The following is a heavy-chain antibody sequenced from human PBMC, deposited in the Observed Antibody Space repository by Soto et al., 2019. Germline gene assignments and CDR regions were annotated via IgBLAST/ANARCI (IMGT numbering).Heavy chain of an antibody. Sequence: SLRLSCVASGFTFSSYSMNWVRQTPGKGLEWISCIGSSGSHVYYADSVKGRLSISRDNANNFLYLQMNSLRAEDTALYYCATMGMSATALDTFDIWGQGTMVTVSS. V-gene: IGHV3-21*01. CDR1: GFTFSSYS. D-gene: IGHD1-1*01. CDR2: IGSSGSHV. J-gene: IGHJ3*02. CDR3: ATMGMSATALDTFDI.